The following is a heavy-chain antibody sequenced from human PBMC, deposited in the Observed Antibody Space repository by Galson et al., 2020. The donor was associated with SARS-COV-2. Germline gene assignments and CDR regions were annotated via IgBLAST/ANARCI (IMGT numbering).Heavy chain of an antibody. CDR1: GFTFSSYS. J-gene: IGHJ6*02. D-gene: IGHD6-13*01. V-gene: IGHV3-21*01. Sequence: GGSLRLSCAASGFTFSSYSMNWVRQAPGKGLEWVSSISSSSSYIYYADSVKGRFTISRDNAKNSLYLQMNSLRAEDTAVYYCARDSGYTQPVHQDYYYGMDVWGQGTTVTVSS. CDR2: ISSSSSYI. CDR3: ARDSGYTQPVHQDYYYGMDV.